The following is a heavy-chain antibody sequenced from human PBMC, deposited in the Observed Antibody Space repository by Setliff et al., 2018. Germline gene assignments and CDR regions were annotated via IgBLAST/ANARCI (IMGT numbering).Heavy chain of an antibody. Sequence: KASETLSLTCTVSGGSVNSGYDNWNWLRQPAGKGLEWIGHINRRGSTNFSPSLKSRVTMSVDTSKNQFSLKLNSVTAADTAVYYCARDRTYYGSGTYTRYFDYWGQGTLVTVSS. D-gene: IGHD3-10*01. J-gene: IGHJ4*02. CDR3: ARDRTYYGSGTYTRYFDY. CDR1: GGSVNSGYDN. CDR2: INRRGST. V-gene: IGHV4-61*10.